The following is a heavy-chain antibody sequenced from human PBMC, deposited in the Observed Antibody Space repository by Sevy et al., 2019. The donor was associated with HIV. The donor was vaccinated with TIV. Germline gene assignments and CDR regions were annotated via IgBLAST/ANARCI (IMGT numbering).Heavy chain of an antibody. CDR2: ISAYNGNT. Sequence: ASVKVSCKASGYTFTSYGISWVRQAPGQGLEWMGWISAYNGNTNYAQKLQGRVTMTTDTSTSTAYMELRSLRSDDTAMYYCARWGITFGGVIVNWFDPWGQGTLVTVSS. CDR1: GYTFTSYG. J-gene: IGHJ5*02. CDR3: ARWGITFGGVIVNWFDP. D-gene: IGHD3-16*02. V-gene: IGHV1-18*04.